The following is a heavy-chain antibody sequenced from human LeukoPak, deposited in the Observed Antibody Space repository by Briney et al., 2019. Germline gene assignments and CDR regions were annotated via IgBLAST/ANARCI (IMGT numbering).Heavy chain of an antibody. CDR1: GYSISSGYY. J-gene: IGHJ4*02. CDR2: FYHGGST. Sequence: SETLSLTCTVSGYSISSGYYWGWIRQSPGKGLEWIGNFYHGGSTYYNPSLKSRVTISGDTSKNQFSLNLSSVTAADTAVYFCVRVTTSSWFEGYFDYWGQGTLVTVSS. D-gene: IGHD6-13*01. V-gene: IGHV4-38-2*02. CDR3: VRVTTSSWFEGYFDY.